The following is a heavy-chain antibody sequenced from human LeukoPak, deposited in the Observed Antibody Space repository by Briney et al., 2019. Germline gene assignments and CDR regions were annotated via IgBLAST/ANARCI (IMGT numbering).Heavy chain of an antibody. D-gene: IGHD3-22*01. CDR3: AKGHGRDSSGYFSQFDY. CDR1: GFTFDDYA. CDR2: ISWNSDSI. J-gene: IGHJ4*02. Sequence: GGSLRLSCAASGFTFDDYAMHWVRHAPGKGLEWVSGISWNSDSIGYADSVKGRFTISRDNAKNSLYLQMNSLRAEDTALYYCAKGHGRDSSGYFSQFDYWGQGTLVTVSS. V-gene: IGHV3-9*01.